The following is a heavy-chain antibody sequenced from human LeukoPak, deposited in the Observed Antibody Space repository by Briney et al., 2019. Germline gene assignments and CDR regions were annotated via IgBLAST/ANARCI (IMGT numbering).Heavy chain of an antibody. CDR2: INPSGGST. CDR3: ARDLIDCGGDCYLYYYYYMDV. CDR1: GYTFTSYY. V-gene: IGHV1-46*01. J-gene: IGHJ6*03. Sequence: ASVKVSCKASGYTFTSYYMHWVRQAPGQGLEWMGIINPSGGSTSYAQKFQGRVTMTRDMSTSTVCMELSSLRSEDTAVYYCARDLIDCGGDCYLYYYYYMDVWGKGTTVTVSS. D-gene: IGHD2-21*02.